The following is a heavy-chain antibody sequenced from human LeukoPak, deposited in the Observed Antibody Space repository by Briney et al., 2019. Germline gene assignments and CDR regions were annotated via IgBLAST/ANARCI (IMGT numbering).Heavy chain of an antibody. CDR3: VRDWAYEPDY. CDR2: INPDGSEK. V-gene: IGHV3-7*05. J-gene: IGHJ4*02. CDR1: GFTVRNYW. Sequence: GGSLRLSCAASGFTVRNYWMSWVRQAPGKGLEWVANINPDGSEKYSVDSVKGRFTISRDNAKNSLFLQMNSLRAEDTAVYYCVRDWAYEPDYWGQGTLVTVSS. D-gene: IGHD2-21*01.